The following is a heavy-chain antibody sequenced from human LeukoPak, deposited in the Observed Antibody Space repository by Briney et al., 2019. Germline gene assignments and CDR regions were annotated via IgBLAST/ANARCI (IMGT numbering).Heavy chain of an antibody. CDR3: AIDRDGSYLFDY. Sequence: GGSLRLSCAASGFTFSSYSMNWVRQAPGKGLEWVSSISTSSSYIYYADSVKGRFTISRDNAKNSLYLQMDSLRAEDTAVYYCAIDRDGSYLFDYWGQGTLVTVSS. CDR2: ISTSSSYI. D-gene: IGHD3-10*01. J-gene: IGHJ4*02. V-gene: IGHV3-21*01. CDR1: GFTFSSYS.